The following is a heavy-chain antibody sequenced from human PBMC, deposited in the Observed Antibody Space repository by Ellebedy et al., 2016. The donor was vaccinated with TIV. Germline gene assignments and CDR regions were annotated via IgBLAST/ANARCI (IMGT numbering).Heavy chain of an antibody. CDR1: EFTVSYNY. J-gene: IGHJ2*01. Sequence: GGSLRLSCAASEFTVSYNYMNWVRQAPGKGPEWVSGIYPDETTYYADSVRGRFTIFRDNSKNTLYLQLKSLRTEDTAVYYCARASFFDVDLSGWYFDLWGRGTLVTVSS. CDR3: ARASFFDVDLSGWYFDL. D-gene: IGHD3-16*02. CDR2: IYPDETT. V-gene: IGHV3-66*01.